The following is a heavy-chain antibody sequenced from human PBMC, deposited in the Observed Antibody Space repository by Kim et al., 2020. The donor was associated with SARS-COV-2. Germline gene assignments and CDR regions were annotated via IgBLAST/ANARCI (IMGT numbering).Heavy chain of an antibody. Sequence: GRTYNTPSLKRRVTISVDPSKNQFSLKLSSVTAADTAVYYCAREWQGWFDPWGQGTLVTVSS. CDR3: AREWQGWFDP. J-gene: IGHJ5*02. CDR2: GRT. V-gene: IGHV4-31*02.